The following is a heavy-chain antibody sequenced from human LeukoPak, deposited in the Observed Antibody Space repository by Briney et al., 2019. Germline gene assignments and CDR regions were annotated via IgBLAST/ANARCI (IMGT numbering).Heavy chain of an antibody. CDR3: ARESRPRRTVVTPAPDY. CDR2: IYYSGST. J-gene: IGHJ4*02. D-gene: IGHD4-23*01. V-gene: IGHV4-39*07. CDR1: GGSISSSTYS. Sequence: PSETLSLTCTVSGGSISSSTYSWGWIRQPPGKGPEWIGNIYYSGSTFYNPSLKSRVTISVDRSKNQFSLKLSSVTAADTAVYYCARESRPRRTVVTPAPDYWGQGTLVTVSS.